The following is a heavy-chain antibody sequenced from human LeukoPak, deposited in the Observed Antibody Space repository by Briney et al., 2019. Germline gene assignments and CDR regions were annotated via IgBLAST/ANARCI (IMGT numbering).Heavy chain of an antibody. CDR2: MNPHSGNT. D-gene: IGHD2-8*01. CDR1: EYTFTSHD. J-gene: IGHJ3*01. V-gene: IGHV1-8*03. Sequence: GASVKVSCKAFEYTFTSHDINWVRQAAGQGLEWMGWMNPHSGNTSSAQKFQARVTFTRNTSMSTAYMELSSLRSEDTAMYYCVRGGVAPWVVWGQGTMVTVS. CDR3: VRGGVAPWVV.